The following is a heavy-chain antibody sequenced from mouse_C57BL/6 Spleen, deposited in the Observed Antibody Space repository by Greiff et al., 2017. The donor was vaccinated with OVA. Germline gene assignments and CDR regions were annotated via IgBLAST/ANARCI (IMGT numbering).Heavy chain of an antibody. CDR2: ISYDGSN. D-gene: IGHD2-3*01. CDR1: GYSITSGYY. Sequence: VQLKESGPGLVKPSQSLSLTCSVTGYSITSGYYWNWIRQFPGNKLEWMGYISYDGSNNYNPSLKNRISITRDTSKNQFFLKLNSVTTEDTATYYCARVGDGSGYWGQGTSVTVSS. V-gene: IGHV3-6*01. J-gene: IGHJ4*01. CDR3: ARVGDGSGY.